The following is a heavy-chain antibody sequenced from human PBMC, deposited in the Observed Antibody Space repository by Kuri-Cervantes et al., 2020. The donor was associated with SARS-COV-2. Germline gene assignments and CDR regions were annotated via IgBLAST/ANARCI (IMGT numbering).Heavy chain of an antibody. CDR3: ATSYGGSGSYYYGMDV. D-gene: IGHD3-10*01. CDR2: IYYSGST. Sequence: SETLSLTCTVSGGSISSYYWSWIRQPPGEGLEWIGYIYYSGSTNYNPSLKSRVTISVDTSKNQFSLKLSSVTAADTAVYYCATSYGGSGSYYYGMDVWGQGTTVTVSS. V-gene: IGHV4-59*01. J-gene: IGHJ6*02. CDR1: GGSISSYY.